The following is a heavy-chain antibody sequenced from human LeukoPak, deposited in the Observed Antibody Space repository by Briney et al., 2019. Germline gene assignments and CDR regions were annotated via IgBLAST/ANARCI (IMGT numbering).Heavy chain of an antibody. CDR2: IKQDGSEK. Sequence: PGGSLRLSCAASGFTFSSYWMSWVRQAPGKGLEWVANIKQDGSEKYYVDSVKGRFTISRDNAKNSLYLQMNSLRAEDTAVYYCARVYDDYGYNWFDPWGQGTLVTVSS. CDR1: GFTFSSYW. J-gene: IGHJ5*02. V-gene: IGHV3-7*01. D-gene: IGHD4-17*01. CDR3: ARVYDDYGYNWFDP.